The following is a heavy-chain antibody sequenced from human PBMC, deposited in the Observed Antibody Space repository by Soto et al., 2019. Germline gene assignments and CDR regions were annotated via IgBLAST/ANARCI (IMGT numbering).Heavy chain of an antibody. V-gene: IGHV3-74*01. D-gene: IGHD6-19*01. CDR3: AREGFSSGWYSGFDY. J-gene: IGHJ4*02. CDR2: INTDGSST. CDR1: GFTFSRYW. Sequence: EVQLVESGGGLVQPGGSLRLSCAASGFTFSRYWMHWVRQAPGKGLVWVSRINTDGSSTSYADSVKGRFTISRDNAKNPLYLQMNSLRAEDTAVYYCAREGFSSGWYSGFDYWGQGTLVTGFS.